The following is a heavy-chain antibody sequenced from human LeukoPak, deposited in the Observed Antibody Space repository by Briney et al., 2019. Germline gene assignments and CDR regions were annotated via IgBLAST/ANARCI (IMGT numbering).Heavy chain of an antibody. CDR2: INPNSGGT. D-gene: IGHD2-15*01. V-gene: IGHV1-2*02. CDR3: ARARYCSGGSCYPTYNWFDP. CDR1: GYTFTGYY. Sequence: ASVKVSCKASGYTFTGYYMHWVRQAPGQGLEWMGWINPNSGGTNYAQKVQGRVTMTRDTSISTAYMELSRLRSDDTAVYYCARARYCSGGSCYPTYNWFDPWGQGTLVTVSS. J-gene: IGHJ5*02.